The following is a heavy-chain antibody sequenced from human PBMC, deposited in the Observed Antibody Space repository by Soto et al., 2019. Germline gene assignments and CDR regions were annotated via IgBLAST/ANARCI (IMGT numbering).Heavy chain of an antibody. Sequence: PGGSLRLSCAASGFTVSDNYMSWVRQAPGKGLEWVSIIYSGGSTYYADSVKGRFTISRGNSKNTLYLQMNSLRAEDTAVYYCARVIPGIAVAGTSYYYVMDVWGQGTTVTVS. V-gene: IGHV3-53*01. D-gene: IGHD6-19*01. CDR3: ARVIPGIAVAGTSYYYVMDV. CDR2: IYSGGST. J-gene: IGHJ6*02. CDR1: GFTVSDNY.